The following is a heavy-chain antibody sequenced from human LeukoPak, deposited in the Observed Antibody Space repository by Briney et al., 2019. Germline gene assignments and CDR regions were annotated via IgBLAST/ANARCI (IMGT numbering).Heavy chain of an antibody. CDR3: AKGRKTGRVHRTADY. J-gene: IGHJ4*02. V-gene: IGHV3-30*18. Sequence: PGRSLRLSCAASGFTFSSYGMHWVRQAPGKWLEWVAVISYDGSNKYYADSVKGRFTISRDNSKNTLYLQMNSLRAEDTAVYYCAKGRKTGRVHRTADYWGQGTLVTVSS. D-gene: IGHD3-9*01. CDR1: GFTFSSYG. CDR2: ISYDGSNK.